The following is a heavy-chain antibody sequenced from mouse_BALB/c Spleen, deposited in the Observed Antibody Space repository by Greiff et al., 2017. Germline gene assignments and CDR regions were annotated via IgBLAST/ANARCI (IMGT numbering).Heavy chain of an antibody. J-gene: IGHJ3*01. CDR3: ARGRDRAYYGYDWFAY. D-gene: IGHD1-2*01. V-gene: IGHV5-6-5*01. CDR1: GFTFSSYA. Sequence: DVHLVESGGGLVKPGGSLKLSCAASGFTFSSYAMSWVRQTPEKRLEWVASISSGGSTYYPDSVKGRFTISRDNARNILYLQMSSLRSEDTTMYYCARGRDRAYYGYDWFAYWGQGTLVTVSA. CDR2: ISSGGST.